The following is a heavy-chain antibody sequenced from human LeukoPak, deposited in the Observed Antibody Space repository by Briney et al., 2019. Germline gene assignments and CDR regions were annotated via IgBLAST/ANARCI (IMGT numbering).Heavy chain of an antibody. CDR3: ARDRYGDYVAY. Sequence: PGGSLRLSCAASGFTVNSNYMSWIRQAPGKGLEWVSYISSSGSTIYYADSVKGRFTISRDNAKNSLYLQMNSLRAEDTAVYYCARDRYGDYVAYWGQGTLVTVSS. J-gene: IGHJ4*02. CDR2: ISSSGSTI. D-gene: IGHD4-17*01. V-gene: IGHV3-11*04. CDR1: GFTVNSNY.